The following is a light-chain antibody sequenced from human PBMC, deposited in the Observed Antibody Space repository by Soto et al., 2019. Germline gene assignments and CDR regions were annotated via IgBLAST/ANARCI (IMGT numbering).Light chain of an antibody. J-gene: IGLJ2*01. CDR3: QSYDSSLSGHVV. CDR1: SSNIGAGYG. Sequence: QSVLTQPPSVSGAPGQGVTISCTGSSSNIGAGYGVHWYQQLPGKAPKLLIHGNTNRPSGVPDRFSGSKSGTSASLAITGLQAEDEGDYYCQSYDSSLSGHVVFGGGTKVTVL. CDR2: GNT. V-gene: IGLV1-40*01.